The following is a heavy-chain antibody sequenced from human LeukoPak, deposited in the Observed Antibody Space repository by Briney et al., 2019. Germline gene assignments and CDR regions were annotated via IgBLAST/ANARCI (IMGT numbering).Heavy chain of an antibody. CDR1: GFTFSSYA. V-gene: IGHV3-23*01. D-gene: IGHD3-22*01. J-gene: IGHJ5*02. CDR2: IGGRGHST. CDR3: ARDLGQYYDTSDNWFDP. Sequence: GGSLRLSCAASGFTFSSYAMSWVRQAPGKGLEWVSAIGGRGHSTHYADSVKGRFTISRDNAKNTLNLQMNSLRAEDTAVYYCARDLGQYYDTSDNWFDPWGQGTLVTVSS.